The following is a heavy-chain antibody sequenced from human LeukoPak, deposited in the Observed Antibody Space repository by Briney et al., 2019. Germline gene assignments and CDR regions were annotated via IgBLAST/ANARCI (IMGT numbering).Heavy chain of an antibody. CDR1: GGSISSGGYS. V-gene: IGHV4-30-2*01. Sequence: SETLSLTCAVSGGSISSGGYSWSWIRQPSGKGLEWIGYIYHSGSTYYNPSLKSRVTISVDRSKNQFSLKLSSVTAADTAVYYCATFSSGYYYHDYWGQGTLVTVSS. J-gene: IGHJ4*02. D-gene: IGHD3-22*01. CDR3: ATFSSGYYYHDY. CDR2: IYHSGST.